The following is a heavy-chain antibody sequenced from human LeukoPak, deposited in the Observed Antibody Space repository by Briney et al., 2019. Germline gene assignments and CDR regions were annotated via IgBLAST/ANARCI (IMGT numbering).Heavy chain of an antibody. D-gene: IGHD1-26*01. V-gene: IGHV3-21*01. CDR3: ARAVDSGSYYDAFDI. CDR2: ISSSGSYI. J-gene: IGHJ3*02. Sequence: GGSLRLSCAASGFTFSSYSMNWVRQAPGKGLEWVSSISSSGSYIYYADSVKGRFTISRDNAKNSLYLQMNSLRAEDTAVYYCARAVDSGSYYDAFDIWGQGTMVTVSS. CDR1: GFTFSSYS.